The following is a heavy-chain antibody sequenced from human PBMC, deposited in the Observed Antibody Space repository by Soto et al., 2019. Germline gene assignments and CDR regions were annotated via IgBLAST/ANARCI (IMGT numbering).Heavy chain of an antibody. D-gene: IGHD6-13*01. CDR1: GYTFTSYG. J-gene: IGHJ4*02. Sequence: QVQLVQSGAEVKKPGASVKVSCKASGYTFTSYGISWVRQAPGQGLEWMGWISAYNGNTKYVQQFQDRVTMTTDTSTSTAYMELRSLSFDDTAVYCGAGDAAAGLNDYWGQGTLVTVSS. CDR3: AGDAAAGLNDY. V-gene: IGHV1-18*01. CDR2: ISAYNGNT.